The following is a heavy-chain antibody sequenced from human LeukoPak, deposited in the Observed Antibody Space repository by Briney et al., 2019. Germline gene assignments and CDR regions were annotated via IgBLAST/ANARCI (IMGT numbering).Heavy chain of an antibody. CDR3: ARVGAYPCLAY. V-gene: IGHV4-38-2*01. CDR1: GYSITAGYY. J-gene: IGHJ4*02. Sequence: SETLSLTCAVSGYSITAGYYWGWVRQPPGKGLEWIGSIYHTGSTYYNPSLKSRVTISLDTSENHFSLNLTSVTAADTAVYYCARVGAYPCLAYWGQEILVTVSS. D-gene: IGHD1-26*01. CDR2: IYHTGST.